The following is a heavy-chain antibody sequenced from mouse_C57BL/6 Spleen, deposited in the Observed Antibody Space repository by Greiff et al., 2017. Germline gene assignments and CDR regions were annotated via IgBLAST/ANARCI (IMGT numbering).Heavy chain of an antibody. CDR2: IHPNSGST. CDR3: ARGAYDGYYEGNYFDY. J-gene: IGHJ2*01. V-gene: IGHV1-64*01. Sequence: QVQLQQPGAELVKPGASVKLSCKASGYTFTSYWMHWVKQRPGQGLEWIGMIHPNSGSTNYNEKFKSKATLTVDKSSSTAYMQLSSLTSEDSAVYYGARGAYDGYYEGNYFDYWGQGTTLTVSS. D-gene: IGHD2-3*01. CDR1: GYTFTSYW.